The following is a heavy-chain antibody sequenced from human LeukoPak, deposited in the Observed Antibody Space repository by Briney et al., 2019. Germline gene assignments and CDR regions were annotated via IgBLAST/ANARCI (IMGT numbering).Heavy chain of an antibody. CDR3: ARDPPGSPPPLDY. Sequence: GGSLRLSCAASGFTFSSYSMNWVRQAPGKGLEWVSSISSSSSYIYYADSVKGRFTISRDNAKNSLYLQMNGLRAEDTAVYYCARDPPGSPPPLDYWGQGTLVTVSS. CDR1: GFTFSSYS. J-gene: IGHJ4*02. CDR2: ISSSSSYI. D-gene: IGHD6-13*01. V-gene: IGHV3-21*01.